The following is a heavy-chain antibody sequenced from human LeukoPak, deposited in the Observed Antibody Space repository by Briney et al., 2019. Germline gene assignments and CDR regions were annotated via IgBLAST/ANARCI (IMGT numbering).Heavy chain of an antibody. J-gene: IGHJ5*02. D-gene: IGHD6-13*01. CDR3: ARPIAAVVGNWFDP. Sequence: PGRSLRLSCAASGFTFSCYAMHWVRQAPGKGLEWVAVISYDGSNKYYADSVKGRFTISRDNSKNTLYLQMNSLRAEDTAVYYCARPIAAVVGNWFDPWGQGTLVTVSS. V-gene: IGHV3-30-3*01. CDR2: ISYDGSNK. CDR1: GFTFSCYA.